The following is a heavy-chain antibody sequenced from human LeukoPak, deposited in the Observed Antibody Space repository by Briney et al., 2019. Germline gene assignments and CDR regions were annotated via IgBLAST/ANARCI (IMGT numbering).Heavy chain of an antibody. Sequence: GGPLSLSCAVSGFPFSDLAMSWVRQAPGKGLEWVSTISGGGDNTYFADSVKGRFTISRDNSKNTLFLQMVSLRAEDTAVYYCARDTYPPQLIDHWGQGALVSVSS. V-gene: IGHV3-23*01. CDR2: ISGGGDNT. J-gene: IGHJ4*02. D-gene: IGHD5-18*01. CDR1: GFPFSDLA. CDR3: ARDTYPPQLIDH.